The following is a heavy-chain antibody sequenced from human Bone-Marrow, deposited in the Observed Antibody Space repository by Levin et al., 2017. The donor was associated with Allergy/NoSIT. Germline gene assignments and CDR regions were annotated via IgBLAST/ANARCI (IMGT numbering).Heavy chain of an antibody. CDR2: IRPTGDRT. V-gene: IGHV3-23*01. D-gene: IGHD6-13*01. J-gene: IGHJ4*02. CDR3: ARETGGSGWYTVDY. CDR1: GFTFSSYA. Sequence: GGSLRLSCAASGFTFSSYAMAWVRQAPGKGLQWVSTIRPTGDRTYYADSVEGRFTISRDNSKSTVNLQMNSLRAEDTAKYYCARETGGSGWYTVDYWGRGTLVTVSS.